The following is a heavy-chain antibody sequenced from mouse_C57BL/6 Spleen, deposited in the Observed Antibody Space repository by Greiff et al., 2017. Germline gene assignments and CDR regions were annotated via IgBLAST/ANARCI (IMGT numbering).Heavy chain of an antibody. CDR1: GYAFSSYW. D-gene: IGHD1-1*01. CDR3: ARSSFYCVSSYAMDY. Sequence: VQLQQSGAELVKPGASVKISCKASGYAFSSYWMNWVKQRPGKGLEWIGQIYPGDGDTNYNGKFKGKATLTADKSSSTAYMQLSSLTSEDSAVYFCARSSFYCVSSYAMDYWGQGTSVTVSS. V-gene: IGHV1-80*01. CDR2: IYPGDGDT. J-gene: IGHJ4*01.